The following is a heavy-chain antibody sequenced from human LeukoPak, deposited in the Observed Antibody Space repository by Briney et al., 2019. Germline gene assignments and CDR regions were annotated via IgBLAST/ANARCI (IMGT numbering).Heavy chain of an antibody. J-gene: IGHJ6*03. Sequence: ASVKVSCKASGGTFSSYAISWVRQAPGQGLEWMGGIIPIFGPANYAQKFQGRVTITTDESTSTAYMELSSLRSEDTAVYYCARDRVGATPNDYYYYYYMDVWGKGTTVTVSS. CDR3: ARDRVGATPNDYYYYYYMDV. CDR1: GGTFSSYA. CDR2: IIPIFGPA. D-gene: IGHD1-26*01. V-gene: IGHV1-69*05.